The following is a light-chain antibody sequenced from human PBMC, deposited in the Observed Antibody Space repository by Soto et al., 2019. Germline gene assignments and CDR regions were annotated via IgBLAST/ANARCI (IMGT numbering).Light chain of an antibody. J-gene: IGKJ5*01. Sequence: EIVLTQSPATLSLSPGERATLSCRASQSISIYLAWYQQKPGQAPRLLIYDASNRATGIPARFSGSGSGTDFTLTISSLEPDDFATYYCQQHSDWPPITFGQGTRLDIK. V-gene: IGKV3-11*01. CDR1: QSISIY. CDR3: QQHSDWPPIT. CDR2: DAS.